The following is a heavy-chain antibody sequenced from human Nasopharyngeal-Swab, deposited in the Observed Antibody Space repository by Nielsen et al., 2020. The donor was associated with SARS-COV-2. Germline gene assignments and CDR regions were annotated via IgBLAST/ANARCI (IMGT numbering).Heavy chain of an antibody. CDR2: ISGSGDTT. Sequence: GGSLRLSCAASGFTFSSYAMSWVRQAPGKGLEWVSIISGSGDTTYYADSVNDRFTISRDNSKNTLYLQMNSLRAEDTAVYYCAKVLGVYYYMDVWGKGTTVTVSS. D-gene: IGHD2-8*01. CDR1: GFTFSSYA. CDR3: AKVLGVYYYMDV. J-gene: IGHJ6*03. V-gene: IGHV3-23*01.